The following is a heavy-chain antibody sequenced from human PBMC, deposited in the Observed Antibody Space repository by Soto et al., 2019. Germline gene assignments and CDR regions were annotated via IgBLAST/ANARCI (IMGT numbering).Heavy chain of an antibody. J-gene: IGHJ4*02. CDR1: GFTFSSYW. V-gene: IGHV3-7*01. D-gene: IGHD7-27*01. CDR2: IKLDGSEK. Sequence: EVQLVESGGGLVQPGGSLRLSCAASGFTFSSYWMSWVRQAPGKGLEWVANIKLDGSEKFYVDSVKGRFTISRDNAKNSLYLQMNSLRAEDTAVYYCARDVETGVDYFDYWGQGTLVTVSS. CDR3: ARDVETGVDYFDY.